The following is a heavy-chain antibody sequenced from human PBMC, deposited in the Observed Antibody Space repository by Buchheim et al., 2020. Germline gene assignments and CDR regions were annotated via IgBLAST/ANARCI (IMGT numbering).Heavy chain of an antibody. J-gene: IGHJ6*02. CDR2: INSDGSST. D-gene: IGHD5-24*01. CDR1: GFTFSDYY. V-gene: IGHV3-74*02. Sequence: VQLVESGGGLVKPGGSLRLSCAASGFTFSDYYMSWIRQAPGKGLEWVSRINSDGSSTSYADSVKGRFTISRDNAKNTLYLQMNSLRAEDTSVYYCARVREWLQLKHYYGMDVWGQGTT. CDR3: ARVREWLQLKHYYGMDV.